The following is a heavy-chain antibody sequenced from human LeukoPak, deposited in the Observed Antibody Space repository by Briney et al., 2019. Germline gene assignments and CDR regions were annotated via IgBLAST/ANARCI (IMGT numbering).Heavy chain of an antibody. Sequence: PSETLSLTCTVSGGSISSGSYYWSWIQQPAGKGLEWIGRIYTSGSTNNNPSLKSRVTISVATSKNQFSLKLSSVTAADTAVYYCARDRGAFGAFDIWGQGTMVTVSS. V-gene: IGHV4-61*02. CDR1: GGSISSGSYY. J-gene: IGHJ3*02. CDR3: ARDRGAFGAFDI. CDR2: IYTSGST. D-gene: IGHD1-26*01.